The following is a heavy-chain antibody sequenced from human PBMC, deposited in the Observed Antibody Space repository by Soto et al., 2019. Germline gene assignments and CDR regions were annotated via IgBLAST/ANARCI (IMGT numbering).Heavy chain of an antibody. CDR2: ISWNSGSI. CDR1: GFTFDDYA. Sequence: EVQLVESGGGLVQPGRSLRLSCAASGFTFDDYAMYWVRQAPGKGLEWVSGISWNSGSIGYADSVKGRFTISRDNAKNSLYLPMNSLRAEDTALYYCAKSYSSGWNGDAFDVWGQGTMVTVSS. J-gene: IGHJ3*01. V-gene: IGHV3-9*01. D-gene: IGHD6-19*01. CDR3: AKSYSSGWNGDAFDV.